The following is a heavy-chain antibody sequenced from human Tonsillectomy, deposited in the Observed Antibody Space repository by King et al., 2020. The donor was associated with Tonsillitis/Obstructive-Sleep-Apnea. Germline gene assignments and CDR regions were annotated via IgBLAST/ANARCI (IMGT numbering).Heavy chain of an antibody. CDR3: AKDLIIAESGTPGDAFDI. D-gene: IGHD6-13*01. CDR2: ISWNSGTI. Sequence: VQLVESGGGLVQPGRSLRLSCAASGFTFDDYAMYWVRQAPGKGLEWVSGISWNSGTIRYADSVKGRFTISRDNAKNSLYLQMNSLRTEDTALYHWAKDLIIAESGTPGDAFDIWGLGTMVTVSS. V-gene: IGHV3-9*01. J-gene: IGHJ3*02. CDR1: GFTFDDYA.